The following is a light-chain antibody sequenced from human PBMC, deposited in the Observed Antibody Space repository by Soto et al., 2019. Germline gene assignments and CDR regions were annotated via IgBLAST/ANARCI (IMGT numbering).Light chain of an antibody. CDR1: QSVLYSSNNKNY. J-gene: IGKJ4*01. CDR2: WAS. Sequence: DIVMTQSPDSLAVSLGERATINCKSSQSVLYSSNNKNYLAWYQQKPGQPPKLLIYWASTRESGVPDRFSGSGSGTEFTPHLHSLQAEDGGIYYCQQYYSTPLTFGGGTKVEIK. V-gene: IGKV4-1*01. CDR3: QQYYSTPLT.